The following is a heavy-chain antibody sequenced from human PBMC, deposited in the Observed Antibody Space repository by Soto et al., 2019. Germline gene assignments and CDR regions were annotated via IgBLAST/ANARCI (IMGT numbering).Heavy chain of an antibody. D-gene: IGHD2-2*01. CDR2: MYYTGIT. V-gene: IGHV4-59*12. Sequence: SETLSLTCSVSGGSISSFHWSWVRQSPVRGLEYFAYMYYTGITTYNPSLKSRVTTSADTSKNQLSLSLSSVTAADTAVYYCARGPRSPVTDIVVVPAASFDPWGQGTLVTVSS. CDR3: ARGPRSPVTDIVVVPAASFDP. CDR1: GGSISSFH. J-gene: IGHJ5*02.